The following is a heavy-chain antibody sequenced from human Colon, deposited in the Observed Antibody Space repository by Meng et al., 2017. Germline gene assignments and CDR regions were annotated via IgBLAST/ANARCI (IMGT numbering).Heavy chain of an antibody. Sequence: VQLQESGPGLVKPSGTLSLTCAVSGGSITNDNWWSWVRQPPGKGLEWIGEIFHAGNTNYNPSLKSRVTMSLAKSKNQFSLTLTSVTAADTAVYYCARDFHSTMTVFDSWGQGTLVTVSS. V-gene: IGHV4-4*02. J-gene: IGHJ4*02. CDR3: ARDFHSTMTVFDS. CDR2: IFHAGNT. D-gene: IGHD3-22*01. CDR1: GGSITNDNW.